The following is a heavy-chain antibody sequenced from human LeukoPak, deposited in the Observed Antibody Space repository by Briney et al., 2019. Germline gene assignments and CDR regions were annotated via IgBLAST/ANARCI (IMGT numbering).Heavy chain of an antibody. D-gene: IGHD6-13*01. CDR3: ARRLSSWYAFDY. Sequence: SETLSLTCTVSGGSITYYHWSWIRQPPGKGLEWIGYIYYSGSTNYNPSLKSRVTISVDTPKNQFSLKLSSVTAADTAAYYCARRLSSWYAFDYWGQGTLDTVSS. CDR2: IYYSGST. J-gene: IGHJ4*02. CDR1: GGSITYYH. V-gene: IGHV4-59*08.